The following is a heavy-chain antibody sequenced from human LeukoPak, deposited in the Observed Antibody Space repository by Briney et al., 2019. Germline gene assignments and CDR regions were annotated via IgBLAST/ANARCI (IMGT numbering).Heavy chain of an antibody. CDR3: AKITGCSSTSCYSH. D-gene: IGHD2-2*01. Sequence: PGGSLRLSCAASGFTFSSYAMSWVRQAPGEGLEWVSAISGSGGSTYYADSVKGRFTISRDNSKNTLYLQMNSLRAEDTAVYYCAKITGCSSTSCYSHWGQGTLVTVSS. V-gene: IGHV3-23*01. J-gene: IGHJ4*02. CDR2: ISGSGGST. CDR1: GFTFSSYA.